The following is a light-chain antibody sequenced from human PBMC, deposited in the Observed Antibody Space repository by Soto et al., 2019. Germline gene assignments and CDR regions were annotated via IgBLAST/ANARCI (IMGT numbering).Light chain of an antibody. CDR1: PGIRSG. CDR2: GAS. CDR3: HQTAANPWT. J-gene: IGKJ1*01. Sequence: DIQMTQSPSSLSASVGDRVTIACRASPGIRSGLGWYQQRAGKAPKRLIYGASSLHSGVPSTFSGSGSGTDFALTISSLQPEDFATYYCHQTAANPWTFAQGTKVDIK. V-gene: IGKV1-39*01.